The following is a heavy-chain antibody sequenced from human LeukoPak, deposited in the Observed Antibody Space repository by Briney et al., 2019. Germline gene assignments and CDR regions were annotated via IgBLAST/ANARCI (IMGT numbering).Heavy chain of an antibody. V-gene: IGHV4-39*07. CDR1: GVSISSSSYY. CDR3: ARGRYGDYVGEDGFDI. D-gene: IGHD4-17*01. J-gene: IGHJ3*02. Sequence: QPSETLSLTCTVSGVSISSSSYYWGWIRQPPGKGLEWIGSIYYSGSTYYNPSLKSRVTISVDTSKNQFSLKLSSVTAADTAVYYCARGRYGDYVGEDGFDIWGQGTMVTVSS. CDR2: IYYSGST.